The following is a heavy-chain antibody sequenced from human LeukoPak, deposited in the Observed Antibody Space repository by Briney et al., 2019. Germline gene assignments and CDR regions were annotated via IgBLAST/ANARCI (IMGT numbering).Heavy chain of an antibody. Sequence: PGESLRLSCAVSGFIVSSDYMSWVRQAPGKGLEWVSTIYSGGSTYYADSVKGRFTISRDNSKNTLYLQMNSLRAEDTAVYYCARGDDSGYYDYFDYWGQGALVTVSS. CDR1: GFIVSSDY. V-gene: IGHV3-53*01. D-gene: IGHD3-22*01. CDR3: ARGDDSGYYDYFDY. CDR2: IYSGGST. J-gene: IGHJ4*02.